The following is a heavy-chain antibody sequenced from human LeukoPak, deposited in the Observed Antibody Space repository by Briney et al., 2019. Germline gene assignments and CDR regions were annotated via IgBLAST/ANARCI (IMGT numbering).Heavy chain of an antibody. J-gene: IGHJ4*02. CDR1: GYTFTGYY. Sequence: RASVKVSCKASGYTFTGYYMHWVRQAPGQGLEWMGWINPNSGGTNYAQKFQGRVTMTRNTSISTAYMELSSLRSEDTAVYYCASSAVPTDRLGEFDYWGQGTLVTVSS. D-gene: IGHD3-16*01. CDR3: ASSAVPTDRLGEFDY. CDR2: INPNSGGT. V-gene: IGHV1-2*02.